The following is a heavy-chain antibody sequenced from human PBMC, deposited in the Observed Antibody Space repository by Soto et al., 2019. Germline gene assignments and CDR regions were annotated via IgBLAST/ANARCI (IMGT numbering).Heavy chain of an antibody. V-gene: IGHV3-48*01. CDR3: ASSSLRAFDI. Sequence: EVQLVESGGGLVQPGGSLRLSCAASGFTFSSYSMNWVRQAPGKGLEWVSYISSSSTIYYADSVKGRFTISRDNAKNSLYLQMNSLRAEDTAVYYCASSSLRAFDIWGQGTMVTVSS. D-gene: IGHD3-16*02. CDR1: GFTFSSYS. J-gene: IGHJ3*02. CDR2: ISSSSTI.